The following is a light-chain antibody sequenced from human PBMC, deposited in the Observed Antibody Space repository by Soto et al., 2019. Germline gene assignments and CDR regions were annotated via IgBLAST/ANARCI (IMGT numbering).Light chain of an antibody. CDR2: GNS. Sequence: QSALTQPPSVSGAPGQRVTISCTGSSSNIGAGYDVHWYQQLPGTAPKLLIYGNSNRPSGVPDRFSGSKSGTSASLAITGLQAEDEVDYYCHSYDSSLSGWVFGGGTKLTVL. CDR1: SSNIGAGYD. CDR3: HSYDSSLSGWV. J-gene: IGLJ3*02. V-gene: IGLV1-40*01.